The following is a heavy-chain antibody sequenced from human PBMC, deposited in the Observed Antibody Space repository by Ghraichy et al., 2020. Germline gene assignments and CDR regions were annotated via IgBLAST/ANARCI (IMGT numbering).Heavy chain of an antibody. CDR2: IHYTGSE. Sequence: SETLSLTCTVPGDSTTSYFWSWIRQPPGKGLEWIGYIHYTGSENYNPSLKSRVTMSVDTSKNRVSLTLRSVTAADTATYYCSRYDFSSGKNRLGPWGQGILVTVSS. D-gene: IGHD3-3*01. CDR1: GDSTTSYF. J-gene: IGHJ5*02. V-gene: IGHV4-59*01. CDR3: SRYDFSSGKNRLGP.